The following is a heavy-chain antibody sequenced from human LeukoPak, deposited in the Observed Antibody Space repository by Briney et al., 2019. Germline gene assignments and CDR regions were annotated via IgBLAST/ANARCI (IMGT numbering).Heavy chain of an antibody. V-gene: IGHV3-23*01. CDR2: ISGSGGST. D-gene: IGHD3-22*01. CDR1: GFTFSSYA. J-gene: IGHJ4*02. Sequence: GGSLRLSCAASGFTFSSYAMSWVRQAPGKGLEWVSAISGSGGSTYYADSVKGRFTISRDNSKNTLYLQMNSLRAEDTAVYYCAKAPYYYDSSGYYYFGYWGQGTLVTVFS. CDR3: AKAPYYYDSSGYYYFGY.